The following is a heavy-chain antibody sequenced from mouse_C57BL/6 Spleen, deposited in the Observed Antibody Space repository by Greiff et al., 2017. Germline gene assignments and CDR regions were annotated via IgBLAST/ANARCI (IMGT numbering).Heavy chain of an antibody. J-gene: IGHJ2*01. V-gene: IGHV1-82*01. CDR1: GYAFSSSW. Sequence: QVQLKESGPELVKPGASVKISCKASGYAFSSSWMNWVKQRPGKGLEWIGRIYPGDGDTNYNGKFKGKATLTADKSSSTAYMQLSSLTSEDSAVYFCAREGHYSNYFDYWGQGTTLTVSS. D-gene: IGHD2-5*01. CDR2: IYPGDGDT. CDR3: AREGHYSNYFDY.